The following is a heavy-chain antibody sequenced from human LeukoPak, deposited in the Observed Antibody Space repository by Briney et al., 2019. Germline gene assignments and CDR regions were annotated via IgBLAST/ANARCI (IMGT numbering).Heavy chain of an antibody. D-gene: IGHD3-22*01. CDR1: GFTFTSSA. CDR3: AAGWLLPLDAFDI. Sequence: SVKVSCKASGFTFTSSAVQWVRQARGQRLERVGWIVVGSGNTNYAQKFQERVTITRDMSTSTAYMELSSLRSEDTAVYYCAAGWLLPLDAFDIWGQGTMVTVSS. J-gene: IGHJ3*02. V-gene: IGHV1-58*01. CDR2: IVVGSGNT.